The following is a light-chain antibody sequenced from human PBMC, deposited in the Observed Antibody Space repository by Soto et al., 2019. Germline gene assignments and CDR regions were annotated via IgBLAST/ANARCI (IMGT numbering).Light chain of an antibody. V-gene: IGKV3D-20*02. J-gene: IGKJ5*01. Sequence: GESATLSCGASQSVSAGYFAWYQQKPGQAPRLIIYETSSRMTGIPDRFSGSGSGTDFTLTISSLEPEDSAVYYCQQRSNWPITFGQGTLLE. CDR2: ETS. CDR3: QQRSNWPIT. CDR1: QSVSAGY.